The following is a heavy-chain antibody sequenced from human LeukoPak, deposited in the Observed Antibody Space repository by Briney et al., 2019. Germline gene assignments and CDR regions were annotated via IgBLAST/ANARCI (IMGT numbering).Heavy chain of an antibody. D-gene: IGHD3-10*01. CDR2: ISGYNGNT. CDR3: ARDITMLSVAPGY. CDR1: GYTFTSYA. V-gene: IGHV1-18*01. Sequence: ASVKVSCKASGYTFTSYAMNWVRQAPGQGLEWMGWISGYNGNTDYAQKLHGRVTMTTNTSTSTAYMELRSLSSDDTAVYYCARDITMLSVAPGYWGQGTLVTVSS. J-gene: IGHJ4*02.